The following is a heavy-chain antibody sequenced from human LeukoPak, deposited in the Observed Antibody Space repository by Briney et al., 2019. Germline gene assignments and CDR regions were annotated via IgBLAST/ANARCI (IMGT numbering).Heavy chain of an antibody. Sequence: GESLKISCKGSGYTFSSYWIAWVRQMPGKGLEWMGSIYPGDSDTRYSPSFQGQVTISADKSISTAYLQWSSLKASDTAMYYCARQLWNRIYYGMDVRGQGTTVTVSS. CDR2: IYPGDSDT. CDR1: GYTFSSYW. CDR3: ARQLWNRIYYGMDV. J-gene: IGHJ6*02. V-gene: IGHV5-51*01. D-gene: IGHD1-1*01.